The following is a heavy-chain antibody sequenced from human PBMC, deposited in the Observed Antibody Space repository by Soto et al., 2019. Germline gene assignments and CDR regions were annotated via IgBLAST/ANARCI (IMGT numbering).Heavy chain of an antibody. V-gene: IGHV4-39*01. CDR2: ILYSGTT. Sequence: LSLTCTVSGGSISKINYFWGWIRQAPGRGLEWIASILYSGTTSYNSSLKSRVAISVDTSKNQFSLKLNSVTAADTAVYYCARLGWGNGDSDYWGQGTLVTVSS. CDR3: ARLGWGNGDSDY. CDR1: GGSISKINYF. D-gene: IGHD2-21*01. J-gene: IGHJ4*02.